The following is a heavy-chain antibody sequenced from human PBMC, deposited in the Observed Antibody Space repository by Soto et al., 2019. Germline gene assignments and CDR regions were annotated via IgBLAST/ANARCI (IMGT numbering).Heavy chain of an antibody. V-gene: IGHV1-3*01. Sequence: QVQLVQPGAEVKKPGASVKVSCKASGYTFTNYAMHWVRQAPGQRLEWMGWINAGNGNTKYSQKFQGRVTITRDTAASTAYMDLSRLRSEDTAVYYCARGPGGPDGPGDYCVQGTLVTVSS. CDR1: GYTFTNYA. D-gene: IGHD2-15*01. CDR3: ARGPGGPDGPGDY. CDR2: INAGNGNT. J-gene: IGHJ4*02.